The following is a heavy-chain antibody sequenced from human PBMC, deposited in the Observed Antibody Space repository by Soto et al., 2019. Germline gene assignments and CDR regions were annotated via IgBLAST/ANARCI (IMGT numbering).Heavy chain of an antibody. V-gene: IGHV1-8*01. CDR2: MNPNSGNT. CDR1: GYTFTSYD. CDR3: ARGGSLVRELLLLPDYYYYYGMDV. D-gene: IGHD1-26*01. J-gene: IGHJ6*02. Sequence: GSVKVSCKASGYTFTSYDINWVRQATGQGLEWMGWMNPNSGNTGYAQKFQGRVTMTRNTSISTAYMELSSLRSEDTAVYYCARGGSLVRELLLLPDYYYYYGMDVWGQGTTVTVSS.